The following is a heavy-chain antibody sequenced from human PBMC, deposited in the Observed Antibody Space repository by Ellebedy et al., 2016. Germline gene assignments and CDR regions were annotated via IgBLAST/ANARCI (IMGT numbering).Heavy chain of an antibody. D-gene: IGHD3-3*01. CDR2: IYYSGST. Sequence: SETLSLTXTVSGGSISNYYWSWIRQPPGKGLEWIGYIYYSGSTNYNPSLKSRVTISVDTSKNQFSLKLSSVTAADTAVYYCARDQGHYDFWSGRNHYYYGMDVWGQGTTVTVSS. CDR3: ARDQGHYDFWSGRNHYYYGMDV. J-gene: IGHJ6*02. V-gene: IGHV4-59*01. CDR1: GGSISNYY.